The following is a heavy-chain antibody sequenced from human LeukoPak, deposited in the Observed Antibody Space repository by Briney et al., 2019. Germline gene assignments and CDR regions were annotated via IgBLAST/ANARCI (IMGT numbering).Heavy chain of an antibody. D-gene: IGHD2-15*01. CDR3: ARDREDIVVVFAP. Sequence: ASVKVSCKASGYTFTGYYMHWVRQAPGQGLEWMGWINPNSGGTNYAQKFQGRVTMTRDTSISTAYMELSRLRSDDTAVYYCARDREDIVVVFAPWGQGTLVTVSS. CDR2: INPNSGGT. V-gene: IGHV1-2*02. CDR1: GYTFTGYY. J-gene: IGHJ5*02.